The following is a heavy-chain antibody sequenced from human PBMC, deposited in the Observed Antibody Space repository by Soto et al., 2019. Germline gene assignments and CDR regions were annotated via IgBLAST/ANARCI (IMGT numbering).Heavy chain of an antibody. CDR2: INGRTGDT. Sequence: ASVKVSCKTSGYSFTYYALHWVRQAPGQRPEWMGWINGRTGDTKYARKFQGRVTLTTDTSTSTAYMELRSLRSDDTAVYYCARDGGVVVTNFDYWGQGXLVTVSS. CDR1: GYSFTYYA. J-gene: IGHJ4*02. V-gene: IGHV1-3*01. D-gene: IGHD3-22*01. CDR3: ARDGGVVVTNFDY.